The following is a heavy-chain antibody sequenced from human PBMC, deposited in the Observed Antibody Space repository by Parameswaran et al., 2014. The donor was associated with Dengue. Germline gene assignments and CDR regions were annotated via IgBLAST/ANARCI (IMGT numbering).Heavy chain of an antibody. Sequence: WVRQAPGQGLEWMGWISAYNGNTNYAQKLQGRVTMTTDTSTSTAYMELRSLRSDDTAVYYCAREYCSSTSCYWGYDWYFDLWGRGTLVTVSS. V-gene: IGHV1-18*01. D-gene: IGHD2-2*01. J-gene: IGHJ2*01. CDR3: AREYCSSTSCYWGYDWYFDL. CDR2: ISAYNGNT.